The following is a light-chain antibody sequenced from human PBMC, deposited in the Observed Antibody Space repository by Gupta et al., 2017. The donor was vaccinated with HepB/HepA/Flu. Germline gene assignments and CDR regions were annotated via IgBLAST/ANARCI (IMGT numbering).Light chain of an antibody. CDR2: YND. J-gene: IGLJ2*01. V-gene: IGLV1-44*01. CDR3: AAWDESLNGVV. CDR1: SSNVGSKN. Sequence: QSVLTQSPSLSGTPGQRVTISCSGSSSNVGSKNVTWYQQLPGRAPKLLIYYNDERPSGVPDRFSGSKSDTSASLAISGLQSEDEADYYCAAWDESLNGVVFGGGTKLTVL.